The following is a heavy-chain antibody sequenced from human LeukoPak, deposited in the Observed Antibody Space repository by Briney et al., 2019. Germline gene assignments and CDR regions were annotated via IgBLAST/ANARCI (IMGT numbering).Heavy chain of an antibody. V-gene: IGHV1-46*01. D-gene: IGHD1-26*01. Sequence: ASVTVSFTASGYTFTIYHMHWVRQAPGQGLEWMGIINPSGGSTNYAQKFQGRVTVTRDTSTSIVYMELSSLRSEDTAMSYCARFGAKGDYWGQGTLVIVSS. CDR1: GYTFTIYH. CDR3: ARFGAKGDY. CDR2: INPSGGST. J-gene: IGHJ4*02.